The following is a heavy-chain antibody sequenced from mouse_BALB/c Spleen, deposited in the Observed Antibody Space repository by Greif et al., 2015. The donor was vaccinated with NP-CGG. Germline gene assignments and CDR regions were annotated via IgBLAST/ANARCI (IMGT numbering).Heavy chain of an antibody. J-gene: IGHJ2*01. V-gene: IGHV5-9-3*01. Sequence: EVHLVESGGGLVKPGGSLKLSCAASGFTFSSYAMSWVRQTPEKRLEWVATISSGGSYTYYPDSVKGRFTISRDNAKNTLYLQMSSLRSEDTAMYYCARQSSSYYFDYWGQGTTLTVSS. CDR2: ISSGGSYT. D-gene: IGHD1-1*01. CDR1: GFTFSSYA. CDR3: ARQSSSYYFDY.